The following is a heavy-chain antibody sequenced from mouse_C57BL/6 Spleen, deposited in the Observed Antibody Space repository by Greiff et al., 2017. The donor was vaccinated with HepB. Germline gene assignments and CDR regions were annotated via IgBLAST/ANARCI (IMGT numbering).Heavy chain of an antibody. D-gene: IGHD4-1*01. V-gene: IGHV1-7*01. Sequence: QVQLQQSGAELAKPGDSVKLSCKASGYNFTSYWMPWVKQRPGQGLEWIGYINPSSGYTKYNQKFKDKATLTADKSSSTAYMQLSSLTYEDSAVYYGAREGTVTGYFDDWGQGTTLTVSS. CDR1: GYNFTSYW. CDR2: INPSSGYT. J-gene: IGHJ2*01. CDR3: AREGTVTGYFDD.